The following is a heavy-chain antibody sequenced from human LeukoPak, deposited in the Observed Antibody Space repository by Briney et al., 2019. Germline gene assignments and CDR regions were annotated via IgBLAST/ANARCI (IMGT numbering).Heavy chain of an antibody. CDR2: FDPEDGET. J-gene: IGHJ6*02. D-gene: IGHD3-9*01. CDR3: ATAYDSLTGPMGYYYGMDV. V-gene: IGHV1-24*01. CDR1: GYTLTELS. Sequence: ASVHVSFKVSGYTLTELSMHWVRQAPGKGREGMGGFDPEDGETIYAQKFQGRVTMTEDTSTDTAYMELSSLRSEDTAVYYCATAYDSLTGPMGYYYGMDVWGQGTTVTVSS.